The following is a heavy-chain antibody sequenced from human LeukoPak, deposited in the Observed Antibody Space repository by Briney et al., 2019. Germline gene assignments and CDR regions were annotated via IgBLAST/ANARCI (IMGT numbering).Heavy chain of an antibody. J-gene: IGHJ5*02. CDR3: ARDIVVVVAATDWFDP. Sequence: SETLSLTCAVYGGSFSGYYWSWIRQPPGKGLEWIGEINHSGSTNYNPSLKSRVTISVDTSKNQFSLKLSSVTAADTAVYYCARDIVVVVAATDWFDPWGQGTLVTVS. V-gene: IGHV4-34*01. CDR1: GGSFSGYY. CDR2: INHSGST. D-gene: IGHD2-15*01.